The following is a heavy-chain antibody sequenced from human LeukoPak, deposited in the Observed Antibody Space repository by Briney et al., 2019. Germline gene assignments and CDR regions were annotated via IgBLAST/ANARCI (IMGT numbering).Heavy chain of an antibody. V-gene: IGHV3-7*01. CDR1: GFTFSNYW. J-gene: IGHJ4*02. CDR2: IKEDGGEK. CDR3: VRDRGYCSGGTCYALWDY. Sequence: GGSLRLSCAASGFTFSNYWMTWVRQAPGKGLEWVAHIKEDGGEKHYVDPVKGRFTISRDNAKNSLYLQMNSLRAEDTAMYYCVRDRGYCSGGTCYALWDYWGQGTLVTVSS. D-gene: IGHD2-15*01.